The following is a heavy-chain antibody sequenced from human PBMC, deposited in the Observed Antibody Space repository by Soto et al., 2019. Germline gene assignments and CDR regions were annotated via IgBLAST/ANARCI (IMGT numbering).Heavy chain of an antibody. D-gene: IGHD3-16*01. CDR3: ARGRYLGGY. Sequence: PSETLSLTCTVSGGSINTYYWIWIRQPPGKGLEWIGNIYYSGTTNYNPSLKSRVTKSVDTSKNQFSLKLSSVTTADTAVYYCARGRYLGGYWGQGILVTVSS. V-gene: IGHV4-59*01. CDR2: IYYSGTT. J-gene: IGHJ4*02. CDR1: GGSINTYY.